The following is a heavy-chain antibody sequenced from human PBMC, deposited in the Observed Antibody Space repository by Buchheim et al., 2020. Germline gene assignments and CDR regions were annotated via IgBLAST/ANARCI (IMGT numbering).Heavy chain of an antibody. V-gene: IGHV4-34*02. D-gene: IGHD5-12*01. J-gene: IGHJ2*01. CDR3: VARRSCGYSDTRTWYFDL. CDR1: GGSFSDCY. Sequence: HVQIEQWGAGLLKPSETLSLTCAVSGGSFSDCYSTWIRQAPGRGLEWIGEVSYGGSTNLIPSLKSRVTMSVDTSKNEFPLTLHSVTAADTAVYYCVARRSCGYSDTRTWYFDLWGRGTL. CDR2: VSYGGST.